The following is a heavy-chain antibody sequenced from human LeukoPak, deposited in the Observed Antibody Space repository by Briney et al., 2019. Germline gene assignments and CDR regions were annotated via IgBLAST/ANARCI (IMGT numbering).Heavy chain of an antibody. Sequence: ASVKVSCKASGYTFTSYAMRWVRQAPGHRLEWMGWINAGNGNTKYSQKVQGRVTITRDTSASTAYMVLSSLRSEDTAMYFCVRGPPRLNWFDPWGQGTLVTVSS. CDR3: VRGPPRLNWFDP. CDR2: INAGNGNT. J-gene: IGHJ5*02. CDR1: GYTFTSYA. D-gene: IGHD6-25*01. V-gene: IGHV1-3*01.